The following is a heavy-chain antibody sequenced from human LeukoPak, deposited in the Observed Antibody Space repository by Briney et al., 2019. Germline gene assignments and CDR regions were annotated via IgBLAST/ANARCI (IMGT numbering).Heavy chain of an antibody. V-gene: IGHV5-51*01. CDR2: IYPGDSDT. CDR1: GYSFTSYW. D-gene: IGHD3-9*01. CDR3: ARQPYYDILTGYANWFDP. Sequence: GESLKIPCKGSGYSFTSYWIGWVRQMPGKGLEWMGIIYPGDSDTRYSPSFQGQVTISADKSISTAYLQWSSLKASDTAMYYCARQPYYDILTGYANWFDPWGQGTLVTVSS. J-gene: IGHJ5*02.